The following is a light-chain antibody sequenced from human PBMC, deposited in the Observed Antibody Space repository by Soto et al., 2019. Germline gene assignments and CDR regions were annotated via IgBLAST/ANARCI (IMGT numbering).Light chain of an antibody. CDR2: EVN. Sequence: QSALTQPPSPSGSPGQSVTISSTGTSSDVGGYNYVSWYQQHPGKAPKVMIYEVNKRPSGVPDRFSGSKSGNTASLTVSGLQAEDEADYFCKSYTGINNWVFGGGTKLTVL. J-gene: IGLJ3*02. CDR3: KSYTGINNWV. V-gene: IGLV2-8*01. CDR1: SSDVGGYNY.